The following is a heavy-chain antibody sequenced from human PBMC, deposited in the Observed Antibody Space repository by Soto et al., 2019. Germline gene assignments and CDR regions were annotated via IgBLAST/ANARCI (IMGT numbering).Heavy chain of an antibody. D-gene: IGHD5-12*01. V-gene: IGHV1-18*01. Sequence: QVQLVQSGVEVKKPGASMKISCRTSGYTFTNYAINWVRQAPGQGLEWVAWISTQSGTTKYGQRLQGRVTVTTDTSTSTAYMGLRNLRSDDTALYYCARGGYKDSWGQGTLVTVSS. CDR3: ARGGYKDS. CDR1: GYTFTNYA. J-gene: IGHJ4*02. CDR2: ISTQSGTT.